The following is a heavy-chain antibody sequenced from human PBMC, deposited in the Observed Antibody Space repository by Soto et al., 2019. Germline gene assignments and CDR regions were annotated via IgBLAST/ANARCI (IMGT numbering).Heavy chain of an antibody. V-gene: IGHV3-66*01. CDR1: GFTFSSYT. CDR2: ITSGSST. Sequence: PGGSLRLSCAASGFTFSSYTMNWVRQAPGKGLDWVSTITSGSSTYYADSVKGRFTISRDNSKNTLYLQMNSLRAEDTAVYYCARDPEVEMATFDAFDIWGQGTMVTVSS. D-gene: IGHD5-12*01. CDR3: ARDPEVEMATFDAFDI. J-gene: IGHJ3*02.